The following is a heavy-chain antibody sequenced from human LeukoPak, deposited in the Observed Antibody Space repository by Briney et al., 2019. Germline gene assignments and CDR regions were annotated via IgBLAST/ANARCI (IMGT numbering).Heavy chain of an antibody. CDR3: ARDPTAGSGWFGRGYFDY. J-gene: IGHJ4*02. CDR1: GFTFSSYA. CDR2: ISYDGSNK. Sequence: GGSLRLSCAASGFTFSSYAMHWVRQAPGKGLEWVAVISYDGSNKYYADSVKGRFTTSRDNSKNTLYLQMNSLRAEDTAVYYCARDPTAGSGWFGRGYFDYWGQGTLVTVSS. V-gene: IGHV3-30*04. D-gene: IGHD6-19*01.